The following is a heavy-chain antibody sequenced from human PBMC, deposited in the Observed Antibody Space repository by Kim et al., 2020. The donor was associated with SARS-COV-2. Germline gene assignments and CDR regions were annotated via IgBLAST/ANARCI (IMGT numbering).Heavy chain of an antibody. V-gene: IGHV4-39*07. Sequence: SETLSLTCTVSGGSISSSSYYWGWIRQPPGKGLEWIGSIYYSGSTYYNPSLKSRVTISVDTSKNQFSLKLSSVTAADTAVYYCARVLHQYDYVWGSYPSRYFDLWGRGTLVTVSS. CDR1: GGSISSSSYY. CDR2: IYYSGST. D-gene: IGHD3-16*01. J-gene: IGHJ2*01. CDR3: ARVLHQYDYVWGSYPSRYFDL.